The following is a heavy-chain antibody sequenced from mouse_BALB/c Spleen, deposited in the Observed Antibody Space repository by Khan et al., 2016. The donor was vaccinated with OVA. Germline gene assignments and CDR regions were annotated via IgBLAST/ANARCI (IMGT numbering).Heavy chain of an antibody. D-gene: IGHD2-3*01. CDR3: ARRIGYDHCFDY. Sequence: QVQLQQSGAELARPGASVRLSCKASGYTFTNYWMQWVKQRSGQVLEWIGTIYPGDGDTRYTQKFKAKATLTADKSSSTAYMQLSNLASEDSAVYCCARRIGYDHCFDYWGQGTTLAVSS. J-gene: IGHJ2*01. CDR2: IYPGDGDT. CDR1: GYTFTNYW. V-gene: IGHV1-87*01.